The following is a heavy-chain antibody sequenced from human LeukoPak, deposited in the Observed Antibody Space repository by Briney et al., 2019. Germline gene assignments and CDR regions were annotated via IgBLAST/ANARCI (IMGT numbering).Heavy chain of an antibody. CDR3: ARTERGYSYGYAVYYYYMDV. D-gene: IGHD5-18*01. CDR1: GFTFSDYY. J-gene: IGHJ6*03. Sequence: GGSLRLSCAASGFTFSDYYMSWIRQAPGRGLEWVSYISSSGSTIYYADSVKGRFTISRDNAKNSLYLQMNSLRAEDTAVYYCARTERGYSYGYAVYYYYMDVWGKGTTVTVSS. V-gene: IGHV3-11*04. CDR2: ISSSGSTI.